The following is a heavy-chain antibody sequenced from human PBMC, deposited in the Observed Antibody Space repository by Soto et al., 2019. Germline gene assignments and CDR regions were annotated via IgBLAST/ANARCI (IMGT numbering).Heavy chain of an antibody. CDR1: GGTFNNYA. Sequence: QVQLVQSGAEVKKPGSSVKVSCKASGGTFNNYAISWVRQAPGQGLEWMGGIIPIIGTADYAHKFQGRLAISAEESPGTTFMELRSLRSEETALYYCARGGVDVVATSAFDYWGKGTLVTVSS. D-gene: IGHD5-12*01. CDR3: ARGGVDVVATSAFDY. J-gene: IGHJ4*02. CDR2: IIPIIGTA. V-gene: IGHV1-69*01.